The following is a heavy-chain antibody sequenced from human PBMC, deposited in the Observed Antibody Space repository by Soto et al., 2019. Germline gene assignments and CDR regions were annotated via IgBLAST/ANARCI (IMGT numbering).Heavy chain of an antibody. Sequence: ASVKVSCKASGYTFTSYAMHWVRQAPGQRLEWMGWINAGNGNTKYSQKFQGRVTITRDTSASTAYMELSSLRSEDTAVYYCARAGIAARRDGMDVWGQGTTVTVSS. CDR3: ARAGIAARRDGMDV. J-gene: IGHJ6*02. D-gene: IGHD6-6*01. CDR2: INAGNGNT. V-gene: IGHV1-3*01. CDR1: GYTFTSYA.